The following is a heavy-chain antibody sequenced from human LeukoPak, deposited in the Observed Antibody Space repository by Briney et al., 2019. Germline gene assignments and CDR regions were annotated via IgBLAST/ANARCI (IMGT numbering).Heavy chain of an antibody. J-gene: IGHJ1*01. V-gene: IGHV3-23*01. CDR1: GLTVSSDA. CDR2: ISGSGGTA. D-gene: IGHD1-14*01. CDR3: AKGLGNFQH. Sequence: PGRSLRLSCSASGLTVSSDAMSSVRQTPGKRLEWVSAISGSGGTAYYADSVKGRFTISRDHSKNELYLQMNSLRAEHTAVYSWAKGLGNFQHRGQGNLVNVSS.